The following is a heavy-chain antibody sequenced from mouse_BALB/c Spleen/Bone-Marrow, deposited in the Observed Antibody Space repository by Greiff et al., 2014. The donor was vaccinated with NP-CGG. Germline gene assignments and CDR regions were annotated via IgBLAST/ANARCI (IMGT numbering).Heavy chain of an antibody. CDR1: GYTFPSYT. Sequence: VQLQQSGAELARPGASVKMSCKASGYTFPSYTVHWVTQRPGQGLEWIGYINPSSGYTNYNQKFKDKATLTADKSSSTAYMQLSSLTSEDSAVYYCAYGNYGYAMDYWGQGTSVTVSS. V-gene: IGHV1-4*01. CDR3: AYGNYGYAMDY. CDR2: INPSSGYT. D-gene: IGHD2-10*02. J-gene: IGHJ4*01.